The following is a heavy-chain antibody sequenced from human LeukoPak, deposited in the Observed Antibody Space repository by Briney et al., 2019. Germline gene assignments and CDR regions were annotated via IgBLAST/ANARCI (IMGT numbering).Heavy chain of an antibody. D-gene: IGHD2-2*01. J-gene: IGHJ3*02. CDR1: GFTFSSYE. CDR2: ISSSGSTI. V-gene: IGHV3-48*03. CDR3: ARDIKGQYQDAFDI. Sequence: GGSLRLSCAASGFTFSSYEMNWVRQAPGKGGEWVSYISSSGSTIYYADSVKGRFTISRDNAKNSLYLQMNSLRAEDTAVYYCARDIKGQYQDAFDIWGQGTMVTVSS.